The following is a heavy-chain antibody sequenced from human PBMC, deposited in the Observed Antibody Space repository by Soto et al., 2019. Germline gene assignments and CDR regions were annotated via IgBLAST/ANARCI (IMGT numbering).Heavy chain of an antibody. CDR1: LARYS. Sequence: LARYSIRWVRSLLKKGLEWMGRIDPSDSYTNYSPSFQGHVTISADKSISTAYLQWSSLKDSDTAMYYCVICFIIPPHPNGMQGCGPATIVTV. V-gene: IGHV5-10-1*01. CDR3: VICFIIPPHPNGMQG. CDR2: IDPSDSYT. D-gene: IGHD3-10*02. J-gene: IGHJ6*02.